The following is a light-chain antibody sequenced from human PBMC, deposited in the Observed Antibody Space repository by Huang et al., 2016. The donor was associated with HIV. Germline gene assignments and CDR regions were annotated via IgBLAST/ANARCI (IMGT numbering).Light chain of an antibody. CDR3: QQYNNWPPYT. V-gene: IGKV3-15*01. CDR1: QCVSSH. Sequence: EIVMTQSPATLSVSPGERATLSCRASQCVSSHLAWYQQTPGQAPRLLIYGASTRATCIPARFSGSGSGTEFTLTISSLQSEDFAVYYCQQYNNWPPYTFGQGTKLEIK. CDR2: GAS. J-gene: IGKJ2*01.